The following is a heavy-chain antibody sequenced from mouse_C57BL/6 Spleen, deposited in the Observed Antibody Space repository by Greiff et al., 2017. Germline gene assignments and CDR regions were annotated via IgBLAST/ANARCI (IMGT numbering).Heavy chain of an antibody. V-gene: IGHV1-61*01. CDR2: IYPSDSET. D-gene: IGHD2-12*01. Sequence: QVQLKQSGAELVRPGSSVKLSCKASGYTFTSYWMDWVKQRPGQGLEWIGNIYPSDSETHYNQKFKDKATLTVDKSSSTAYMRLSSLTSEDSAVYYGAREYYSPYYFDYWGQGTTLTVSS. CDR1: GYTFTSYW. J-gene: IGHJ2*01. CDR3: AREYYSPYYFDY.